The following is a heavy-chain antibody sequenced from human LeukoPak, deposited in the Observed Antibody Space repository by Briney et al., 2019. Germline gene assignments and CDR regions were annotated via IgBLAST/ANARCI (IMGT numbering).Heavy chain of an antibody. Sequence: GGSLRLSCAASGFTFNSDAMTWVRQAPEKGLEWVSSITDSGVDTYYAGSVKGRFTISRDNSKNTLFLQMNSLRAEDTAVYYCAKGSRGSYHYWGQGTLVTVSS. J-gene: IGHJ4*02. CDR3: AKGSRGSYHY. D-gene: IGHD1-26*01. V-gene: IGHV3-23*01. CDR1: GFTFNSDA. CDR2: ITDSGVDT.